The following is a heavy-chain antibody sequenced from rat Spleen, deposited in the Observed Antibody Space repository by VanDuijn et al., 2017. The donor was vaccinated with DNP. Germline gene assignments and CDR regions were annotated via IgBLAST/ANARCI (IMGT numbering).Heavy chain of an antibody. Sequence: EVQLVESGGGLVQPGRSLKLSCAASGFTFSGYYMAWVRQAPTKGLEWVACISYDGGSTYYRDSVKGRFSISRDNAKNSLYLQMESLRSEDTATYYCITWGWLLGLDAWGQGTSGTVSS. CDR3: ITWGWLLGLDA. CDR1: GFTFSGYY. CDR2: ISYDGGST. D-gene: IGHD1-12*03. V-gene: IGHV5-20*01. J-gene: IGHJ4*01.